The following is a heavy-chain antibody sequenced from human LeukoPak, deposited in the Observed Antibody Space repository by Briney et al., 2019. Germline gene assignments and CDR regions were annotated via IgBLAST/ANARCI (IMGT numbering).Heavy chain of an antibody. V-gene: IGHV3-21*01. CDR1: GFTFSSYS. CDR3: ARDYSSSSGKHAFDI. Sequence: PGGSLRLSCAASGFTFSSYSMNWVRQAPGKGLEWVSSISSSSSYIYYADSVKGRFTISRDNANNSLCLQMNSLKAEDTAVYYCARDYSSSSGKHAFDIWGQGTVVTVSS. CDR2: ISSSSSYI. J-gene: IGHJ3*02. D-gene: IGHD6-13*01.